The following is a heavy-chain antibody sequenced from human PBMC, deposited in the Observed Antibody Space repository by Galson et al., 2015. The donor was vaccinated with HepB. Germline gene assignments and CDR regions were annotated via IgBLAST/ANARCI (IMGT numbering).Heavy chain of an antibody. D-gene: IGHD3-22*01. Sequence: SLRLSCAGSGFTFSGSAMHWVRQASGKGLEWVGRIGSASYNYATAYTASVKGRFTLSRDDSKNTAFLQMNSLRTEDTAVYYCVRMEDLSGYSSCWGQGTLVTVSS. CDR1: GFTFSGSA. CDR3: VRMEDLSGYSSC. V-gene: IGHV3-73*01. CDR2: IGSASYNYAT. J-gene: IGHJ4*02.